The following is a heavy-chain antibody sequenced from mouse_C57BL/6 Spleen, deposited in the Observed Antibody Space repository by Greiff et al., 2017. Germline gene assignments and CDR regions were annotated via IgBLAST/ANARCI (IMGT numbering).Heavy chain of an antibody. Sequence: VQLQQPGAELVMPGASVKLSCKASGYTFTSYWMHWVKQRPGQGLEWIGEIDPSDSYTNYNQKFKGKSTLTVDKSSSTAYMQLSSLTSEDSAVXYCASGRYSKRAMDYWGKGTSVTVSS. J-gene: IGHJ4*01. CDR2: IDPSDSYT. CDR3: ASGRYSKRAMDY. V-gene: IGHV1-69*01. CDR1: GYTFTSYW. D-gene: IGHD2-5*01.